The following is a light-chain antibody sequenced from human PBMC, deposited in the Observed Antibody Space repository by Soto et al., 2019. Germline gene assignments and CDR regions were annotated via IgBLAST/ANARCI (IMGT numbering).Light chain of an antibody. CDR2: GSS. V-gene: IGKV3-20*01. Sequence: EVVLTQSPGTLSLSPGERATLSCRASQSVSNNYLAWYQQKPGQSPKLLNFGSSDRATGIPDRFSGSGSGIDFTLTISSLVPEDFAVYYCQQYGSSPPYTFGQGTKLEIK. CDR3: QQYGSSPPYT. J-gene: IGKJ2*01. CDR1: QSVSNNY.